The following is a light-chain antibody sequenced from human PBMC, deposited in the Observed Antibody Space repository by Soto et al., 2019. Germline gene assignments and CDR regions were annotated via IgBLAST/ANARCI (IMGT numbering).Light chain of an antibody. CDR3: QQYNNWPRT. CDR1: QSISSTY. J-gene: IGKJ1*01. V-gene: IGKV3-15*01. CDR2: GAS. Sequence: EILLTQSPATLSLSPGERATLSCRASQSISSTYLAWYQQNPGQAPRVLMYGASTRATGIPARFSGSGSGTEFTLTISSLQSEDFELYYCQQYNNWPRTFGQGTKVDIK.